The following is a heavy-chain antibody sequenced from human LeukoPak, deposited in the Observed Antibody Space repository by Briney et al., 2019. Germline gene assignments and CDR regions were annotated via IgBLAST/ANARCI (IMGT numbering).Heavy chain of an antibody. CDR1: GGSFSGYY. CDR2: INHSGST. J-gene: IGHJ6*02. CDR3: ARGRGYSYGLPYYYYGMDV. Sequence: SETLSLTCAVYGGSFSGYYWSWIRQPPGKGLEWIGEINHSGSTNYNPSLKSRVTISVDTSKNQFSLKLSSVTAADTAVYYCARGRGYSYGLPYYYYGMDVWGQGTTVTVSS. D-gene: IGHD5-18*01. V-gene: IGHV4-34*01.